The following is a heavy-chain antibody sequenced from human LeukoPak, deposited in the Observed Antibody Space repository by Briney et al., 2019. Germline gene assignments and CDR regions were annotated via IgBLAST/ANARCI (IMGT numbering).Heavy chain of an antibody. Sequence: PGGSLRLSCVASGFSFSRHSISWVRQAPGKGLEWVSAITASGGDSFYAESVEGRFSVSRDDSKSTVFLQVSSLTADDTGLYFCARRGLLGFCSVNSCHSFFDSWGRGTRVIVSS. CDR2: ITASGGDS. D-gene: IGHD2-15*01. J-gene: IGHJ5*01. V-gene: IGHV3-23*01. CDR1: GFSFSRHS. CDR3: ARRGLLGFCSVNSCHSFFDS.